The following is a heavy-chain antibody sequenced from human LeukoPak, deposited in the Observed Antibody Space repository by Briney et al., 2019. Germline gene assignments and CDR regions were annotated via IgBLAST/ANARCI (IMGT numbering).Heavy chain of an antibody. J-gene: IGHJ3*02. CDR1: GFDFITYS. CDR3: TRRYNYDSSGYYYVRDAFDI. Sequence: PGGSLRLSCAASGFDFITYSMNWVRQAPGKGLEWVGFIRSKAYGGTTKNAASVKGRFTISRDDSRSIAYLQMNSLKTEDTAVYYCTRRYNYDSSGYYYVRDAFDIWGQGTMVTVSS. D-gene: IGHD3-22*01. CDR2: IRSKAYGGTT. V-gene: IGHV3-49*04.